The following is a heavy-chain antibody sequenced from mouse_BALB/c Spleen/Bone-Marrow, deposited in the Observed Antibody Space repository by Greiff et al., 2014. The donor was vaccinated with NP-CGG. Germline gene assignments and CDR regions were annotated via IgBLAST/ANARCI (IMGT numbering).Heavy chain of an antibody. J-gene: IGHJ4*01. CDR1: GFSLTSYG. V-gene: IGHV2-9*02. D-gene: IGHD2-1*01. CDR3: ARDENYYGNYGTMDY. CDR2: IRAGGST. Sequence: VKLQESGPGLVAPSQSLSITCTVSGFSLTSYGVHWVRQPPGKGLEWLGVIRAGGSTNYNSALMSRLSISKDSSKSQVFLKMNSLQTDDTAMYYCARDENYYGNYGTMDYWGQGTSVTVSS.